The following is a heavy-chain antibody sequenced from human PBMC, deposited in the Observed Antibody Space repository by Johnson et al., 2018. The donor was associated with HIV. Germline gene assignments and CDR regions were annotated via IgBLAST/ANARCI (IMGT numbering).Heavy chain of an antibody. J-gene: IGHJ3*02. D-gene: IGHD6-13*01. Sequence: VQLVESGGGVVRPGGSLRLSCAASGFTFDDYGMSWVRQAPGKGLEWVSGINWNGGSTGYADSVKGRFTISRDNDKSTLYLQMNSLRAEDTAVYYCAKVAVATAAGGVALDIWGPGTMVIVSS. CDR2: INWNGGST. V-gene: IGHV3-20*04. CDR1: GFTFDDYG. CDR3: AKVAVATAAGGVALDI.